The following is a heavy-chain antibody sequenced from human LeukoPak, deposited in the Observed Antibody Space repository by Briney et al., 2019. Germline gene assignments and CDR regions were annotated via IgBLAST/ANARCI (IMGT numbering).Heavy chain of an antibody. Sequence: PSETLPLTCAVSGGSISSGGYYWSWIRQPPGKGLEWIGYIYYSGSTNYNPSLKSRVTISVDTSKNQFSLKLSSVTAADTAVYYCARVIHYGSGSDYWGQGTLVTVSS. V-gene: IGHV4-61*08. CDR3: ARVIHYGSGSDY. D-gene: IGHD3-10*01. CDR1: GGSISSGGYY. J-gene: IGHJ4*02. CDR2: IYYSGST.